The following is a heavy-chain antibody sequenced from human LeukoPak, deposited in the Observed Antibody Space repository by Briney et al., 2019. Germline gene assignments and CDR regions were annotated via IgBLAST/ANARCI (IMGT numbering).Heavy chain of an antibody. CDR1: GYTFTGYY. CDR3: ARRISDYYYYMDV. V-gene: IGHV1-2*02. J-gene: IGHJ6*03. D-gene: IGHD2-15*01. Sequence: ASVKVSCKASGYTFTGYYMHWVRQAPGQGLEWRGWINPNSGGTNYAQKFQGRVTMTRDTSISTAYMELSRLRSDDTAVYYCARRISDYYYYMDVWGKGTTVTVSS. CDR2: INPNSGGT.